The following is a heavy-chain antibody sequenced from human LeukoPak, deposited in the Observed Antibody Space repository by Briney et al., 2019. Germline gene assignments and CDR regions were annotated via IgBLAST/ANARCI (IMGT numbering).Heavy chain of an antibody. Sequence: GGSLRLSYTASGFTFSSYEMNWVRQAPGKGLVWVSRINGDGSSTSYADSVKGRFTLSRDNSKNTLYLQMNSLRIEDTAVYYCGRGSVGFGELNYWGQGTLVTVSS. D-gene: IGHD3-10*01. V-gene: IGHV3-74*01. CDR3: GRGSVGFGELNY. J-gene: IGHJ4*02. CDR1: GFTFSSYE. CDR2: INGDGSST.